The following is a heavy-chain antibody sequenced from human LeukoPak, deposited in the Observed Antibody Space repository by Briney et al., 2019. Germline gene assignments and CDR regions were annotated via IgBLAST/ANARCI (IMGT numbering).Heavy chain of an antibody. D-gene: IGHD3-16*02. Sequence: PSETLSLTCAVYGGSFSGCYWSWIRQPPGKGLEWIGEINHSGSTNYNPSLKNRVTISVDTSKNQFSLKLSSVTAADTAVYYCARAIRGAGYGYVWGSYRYSPFDYWGQGTLVTVSS. CDR3: ARAIRGAGYGYVWGSYRYSPFDY. V-gene: IGHV4-34*01. CDR1: GGSFSGCY. J-gene: IGHJ4*02. CDR2: INHSGST.